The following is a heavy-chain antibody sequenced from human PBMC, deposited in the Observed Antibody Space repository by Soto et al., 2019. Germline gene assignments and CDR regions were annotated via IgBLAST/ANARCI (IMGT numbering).Heavy chain of an antibody. CDR1: GGSFSGYY. Sequence: QVQLQQWGAGLLKPSETLSLTCAVYGGSFSGYYWSWIRQPPGKGLEWIGEINHSGSTNYNPSLKRRVTISVDTSKYQCSLKLSSVTAADTAVYYCARGERPGYDFWSGYYTGFYFDYWGQGTLVTVSS. J-gene: IGHJ4*02. D-gene: IGHD3-3*01. V-gene: IGHV4-34*01. CDR2: INHSGST. CDR3: ARGERPGYDFWSGYYTGFYFDY.